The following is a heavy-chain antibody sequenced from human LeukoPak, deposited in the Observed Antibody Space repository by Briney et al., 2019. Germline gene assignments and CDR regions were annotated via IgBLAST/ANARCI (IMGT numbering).Heavy chain of an antibody. V-gene: IGHV1-2*06. Sequence: ASVKVSCMSSGYIFTGYYMHGVRQAPGQGVEGMGRINPNSGGTNYAQKFHGRVTMTRDTSISTAYMELSRLKSDDTAVYYCARERVDHVVVPAAESDPWGQGTLVTVSS. CDR2: INPNSGGT. CDR3: ARERVDHVVVPAAESDP. D-gene: IGHD2-2*01. J-gene: IGHJ5*02. CDR1: GYIFTGYY.